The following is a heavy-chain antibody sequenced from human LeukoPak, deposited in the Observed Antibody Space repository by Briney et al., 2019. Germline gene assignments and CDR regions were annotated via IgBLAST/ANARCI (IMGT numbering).Heavy chain of an antibody. CDR1: GGSLSSYY. CDR2: IYTSGST. D-gene: IGHD2-2*01. Sequence: KPSETPSLTCTVSGGSLSSYYWSWIRQPAGKGLEWIGRIYTSGSTNYNPSLKSRVTMSVDTSKNQFSLKLSSVNAADTAVYYCARDGWNQLQGTFDYWGQGTLVTVSS. V-gene: IGHV4-4*07. CDR3: ARDGWNQLQGTFDY. J-gene: IGHJ4*02.